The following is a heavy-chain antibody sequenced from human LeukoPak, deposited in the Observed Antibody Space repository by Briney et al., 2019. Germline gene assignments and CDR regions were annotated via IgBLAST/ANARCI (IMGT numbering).Heavy chain of an antibody. CDR1: GYTFSDYA. J-gene: IGHJ5*02. D-gene: IGHD2-15*01. V-gene: IGHV7-4-1*02. Sequence: GASVKVSCKTSGYTFSDYAMNWVRQAPGQGLEWMGWINTNTGNPTYAQGFTGRLVFSLDTSVSTAYLQITGLKAEDTAVYYCARGLGVYCSGSSCYSGRFDPWGQGTLVTVSS. CDR3: ARGLGVYCSGSSCYSGRFDP. CDR2: INTNTGNP.